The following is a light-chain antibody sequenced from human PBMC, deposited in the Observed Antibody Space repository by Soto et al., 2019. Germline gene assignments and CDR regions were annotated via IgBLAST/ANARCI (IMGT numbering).Light chain of an antibody. CDR3: QQYGSSPPVT. Sequence: EIVLTQSPGTLSLSPGERATLSCRASQSVSSTYLAWYQQRPGQAPRLLIYGASGRATGIPDRFSGSGSGTDFTLTISRLESEDFAVYYCQQYGSSPPVTFGQGKRLEIK. CDR1: QSVSSTY. J-gene: IGKJ5*01. V-gene: IGKV3-20*01. CDR2: GAS.